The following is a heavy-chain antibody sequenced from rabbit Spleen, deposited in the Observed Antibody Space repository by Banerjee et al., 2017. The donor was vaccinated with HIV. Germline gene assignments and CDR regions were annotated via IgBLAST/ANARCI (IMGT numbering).Heavy chain of an antibody. J-gene: IGHJ4*01. Sequence: QSLEESGGGLFQPGGSLKLSCTASGFSLSSYYMNWVRQAPGKGLEWIGYIDPVFGITYYANWVNGRFSISRENAQNTVFLQMTSLTAADTATYFCARDGAGGSYFALWGQGTLVTVS. CDR3: ARDGAGGSYFAL. CDR1: GFSLSSYY. V-gene: IGHV1S7*01. D-gene: IGHD8-1*01. CDR2: IDPVFGIT.